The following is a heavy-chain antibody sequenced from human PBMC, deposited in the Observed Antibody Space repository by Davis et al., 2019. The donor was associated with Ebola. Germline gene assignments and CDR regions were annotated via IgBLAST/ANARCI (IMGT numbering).Heavy chain of an antibody. Sequence: GGSLRLSCAASGFTVSSNYMSWVRQAPGKGLEWVSVIYSGGSTYYADSVKGRFTISRDNSKNTLYLQMNSLRAEDTAVYYCARAPGYSYGDYWGQGTLVTVSS. CDR3: ARAPGYSYGDY. J-gene: IGHJ4*02. CDR1: GFTVSSNY. D-gene: IGHD5-18*01. CDR2: IYSGGST. V-gene: IGHV3-66*01.